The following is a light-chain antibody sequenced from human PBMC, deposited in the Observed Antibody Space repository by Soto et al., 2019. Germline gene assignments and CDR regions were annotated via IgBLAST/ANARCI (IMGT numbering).Light chain of an antibody. Sequence: QMTQSPSSLSASVGERAIISCQASQDISNHLNWYQQKPGKAPKLLIYDASKLEIGVPPRCSGSGSGTYFTFTISSLQPEDIATYYCQQYHNLPLTFGGGTKVEIK. CDR2: DAS. V-gene: IGKV1-33*01. CDR3: QQYHNLPLT. J-gene: IGKJ4*01. CDR1: QDISNH.